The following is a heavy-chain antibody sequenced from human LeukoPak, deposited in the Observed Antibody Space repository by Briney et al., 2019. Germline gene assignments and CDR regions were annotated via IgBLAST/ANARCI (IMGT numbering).Heavy chain of an antibody. CDR2: IKEDGNEK. Sequence: PGGSLRLSCAASGFTFSSYAMSWVRQAPGKGLEWVAHIKEDGNEKYYVDSVKGRFTISRDNAKNSLYLQMNSLRAEETAVYYCARESRGYNYYYYYMDVWGKGTTVTVSS. CDR3: ARESRGYNYYYYYMDV. V-gene: IGHV3-7*01. CDR1: GFTFSSYA. J-gene: IGHJ6*03. D-gene: IGHD5-18*01.